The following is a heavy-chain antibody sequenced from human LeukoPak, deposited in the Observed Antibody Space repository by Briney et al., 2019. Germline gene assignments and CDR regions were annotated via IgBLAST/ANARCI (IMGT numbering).Heavy chain of an antibody. D-gene: IGHD5-24*01. CDR2: ISGSGGST. Sequence: GGSLRLSCAASGFTFSSYAMIWVRQAPGKGLEWVSAISGSGGSTYYADSVKGRFTISRDNSKNTLYLQMNSLRAEDTTVYYCAKDERWLQFSDYWGQGTLVTVSS. V-gene: IGHV3-23*01. CDR1: GFTFSSYA. CDR3: AKDERWLQFSDY. J-gene: IGHJ4*02.